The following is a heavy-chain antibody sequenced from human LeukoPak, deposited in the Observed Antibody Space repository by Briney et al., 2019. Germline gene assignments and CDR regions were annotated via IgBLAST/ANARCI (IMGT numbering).Heavy chain of an antibody. CDR2: IYDSGST. Sequence: SETLSLTCTVSGGSISSYYWSWIRQPPGKGLEWIGYIYDSGSTNYNPSLKSRVTISVDTSKNQFSLKLSSVTAADTAMYYCARLTYYYDTSGPRPYHFDYRGQGTLVTVSS. V-gene: IGHV4-59*01. J-gene: IGHJ4*02. D-gene: IGHD3-22*01. CDR3: ARLTYYYDTSGPRPYHFDY. CDR1: GGSISSYY.